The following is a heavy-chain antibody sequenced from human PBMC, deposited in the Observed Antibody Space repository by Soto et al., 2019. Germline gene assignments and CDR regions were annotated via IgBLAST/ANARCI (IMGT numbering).Heavy chain of an antibody. CDR2: IYSTGNT. CDR1: GDSIRSSSY. CDR3: RRSSRYSTDV. D-gene: IGHD6-13*01. Sequence: SDTLYLTCTVSGDSIRSSSYWGWIRQPPGKGLEWIGSIYSTGNTYYNPSLNSQVTISVDTSKNQFSLNVISVTAADTAVYYCRRSSRYSTDVWGQGTTVT. J-gene: IGHJ6*02. V-gene: IGHV4-39*01.